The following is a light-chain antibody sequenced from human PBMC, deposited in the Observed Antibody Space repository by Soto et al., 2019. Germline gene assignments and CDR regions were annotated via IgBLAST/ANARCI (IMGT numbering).Light chain of an antibody. J-gene: IGKJ1*01. V-gene: IGKV3-20*01. CDR3: QQYGSSPWT. Sequence: EIVLTQSPGTLSLSPGERATLSCRASQSVSSSYLAWYQQKPGQAPRLLIYGASSRATGIPDRFSGSGSGTALTLTIGRLETEDFAVYYCQQYGSSPWTFGQGTKVDIK. CDR1: QSVSSSY. CDR2: GAS.